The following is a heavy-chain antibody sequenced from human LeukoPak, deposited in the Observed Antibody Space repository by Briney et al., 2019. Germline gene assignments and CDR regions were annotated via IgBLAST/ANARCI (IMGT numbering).Heavy chain of an antibody. CDR1: GGSINSYY. D-gene: IGHD3-3*01. Sequence: KPSETLSLTCSVSGGSINSYYWGWIRQPPGKGLEWIGRIHYSGSTYYNPSLKSRVTISVDRSKNQFSLKLSSVTAADTAVYYCARGSTYYDFWSGPKESKYYVDYWGQGTLVTVSS. J-gene: IGHJ4*02. CDR2: IHYSGST. V-gene: IGHV4-39*07. CDR3: ARGSTYYDFWSGPKESKYYVDY.